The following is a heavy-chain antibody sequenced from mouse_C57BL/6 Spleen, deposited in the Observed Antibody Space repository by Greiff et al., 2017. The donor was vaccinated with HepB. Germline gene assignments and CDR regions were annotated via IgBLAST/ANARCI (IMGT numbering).Heavy chain of an antibody. J-gene: IGHJ3*01. CDR3: ARGEGNWFAY. V-gene: IGHV1-50*01. CDR1: GYTFTSYW. Sequence: QVQLQQPGAELVKPGASVKLSCKASGYTFTSYWMQWVKQRPGQGLEWIGEIDPSDSYTNYNQKFKGKATLTVDTSSSTAYMQLSSLTSEESAVYYCARGEGNWFAYWGQGTLVTVSA. CDR2: IDPSDSYT. D-gene: IGHD2-1*01.